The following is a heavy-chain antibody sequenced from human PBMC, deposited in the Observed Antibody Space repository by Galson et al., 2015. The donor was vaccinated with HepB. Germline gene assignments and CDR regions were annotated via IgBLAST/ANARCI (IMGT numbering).Heavy chain of an antibody. CDR1: GGSISSYY. V-gene: IGHV4-59*01. CDR3: ARDGGGQLWSFGY. J-gene: IGHJ4*02. CDR2: IYYSGST. Sequence: SETLSLTCTVSGGSISSYYWSWIRQPPGKGLEWIGYIYYSGSTNYNPSLKSRVTISVDTSKNQFSLKLSSVTAADTAVYYCARDGGGQLWSFGYWGQGTLVTVSS. D-gene: IGHD5-18*01.